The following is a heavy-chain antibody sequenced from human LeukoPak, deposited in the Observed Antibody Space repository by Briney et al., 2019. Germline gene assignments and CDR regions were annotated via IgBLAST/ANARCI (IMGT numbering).Heavy chain of an antibody. CDR1: GFTFSSYA. J-gene: IGHJ4*02. CDR3: AKKLSGSYKGFDY. D-gene: IGHD1-26*01. Sequence: GGSLRLSCAASGFTFSSYAMSWVRQAPGKGLEWVSGISDGGGTVYYADSVKGRFTNSRDNSKNSLYLQMNSLRAEDTAVYYCAKKLSGSYKGFDYWGQGTLVTVSS. CDR2: ISDGGGTV. V-gene: IGHV3-23*01.